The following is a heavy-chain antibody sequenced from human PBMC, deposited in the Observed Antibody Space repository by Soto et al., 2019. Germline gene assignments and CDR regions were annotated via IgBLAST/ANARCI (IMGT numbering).Heavy chain of an antibody. CDR1: GFTFSSYA. V-gene: IGHV3-23*01. CDR3: AKDWVYCSGGSCPRPFDY. Sequence: GGSLRLSCAASGFTFSSYAMTRVRQAPGKGLEWVSTISGSGATTHYADSVKGRFTISRDNSKNTLCLQMNSLRAEDTAVYYCAKDWVYCSGGSCPRPFDYWGQGTLVTVSS. D-gene: IGHD2-15*01. CDR2: ISGSGATT. J-gene: IGHJ4*02.